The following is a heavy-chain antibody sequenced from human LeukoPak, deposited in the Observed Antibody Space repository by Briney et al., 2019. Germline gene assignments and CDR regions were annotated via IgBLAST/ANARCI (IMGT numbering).Heavy chain of an antibody. CDR1: GYTFTGYY. V-gene: IGHV1-2*02. CDR3: ARDIYGSGSSDY. J-gene: IGHJ4*02. CDR2: INPNSGGT. Sequence: ASVKVSCKASGYTFTGYYMHWVRQAPGQGLEWMGWINPNSGGTNYAQKFRGRVTMTRDTSISTAYMELSRLRSDDTAVYYCARDIYGSGSSDYWGQGTLVTVSS. D-gene: IGHD3-10*01.